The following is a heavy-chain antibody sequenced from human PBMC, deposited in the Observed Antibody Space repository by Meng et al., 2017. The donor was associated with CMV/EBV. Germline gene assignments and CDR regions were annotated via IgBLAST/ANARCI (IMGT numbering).Heavy chain of an antibody. Sequence: GESLKISCKGSGYSFTSYWLGWVRQMPGKGLEWMGIIYPGDSDTRYSTSFQGQVTLSADKSISTAYLQWSSLKASDTAMYYCARSPTFTYCGGDCYLAYFDYWGQGTLVTVSS. V-gene: IGHV5-51*01. J-gene: IGHJ4*02. D-gene: IGHD2-21*01. CDR3: ARSPTFTYCGGDCYLAYFDY. CDR2: IYPGDSDT. CDR1: GYSFTSYW.